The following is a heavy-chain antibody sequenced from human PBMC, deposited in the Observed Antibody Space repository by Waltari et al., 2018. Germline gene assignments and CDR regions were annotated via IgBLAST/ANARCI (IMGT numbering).Heavy chain of an antibody. CDR1: GIPFRHYY. CDR2: INGDGSAK. CDR3: VRDGLIHAADY. D-gene: IGHD2-15*01. J-gene: IGHJ4*02. V-gene: IGHV3-7*01. Sequence: VESWGNFVQPGGSLQILCVASGIPFRHYYMMVGRQAPGKGLEWVANINGDGSAKNYMDSVRGRFTISRDNAKNSVYMQLNSLRDDDTAVYYCVRDGLIHAADYWGQGTLVSVSS.